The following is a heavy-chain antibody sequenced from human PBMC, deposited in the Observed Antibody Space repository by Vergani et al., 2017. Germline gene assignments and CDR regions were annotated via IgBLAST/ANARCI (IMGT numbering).Heavy chain of an antibody. Sequence: QVQLVESGGGVVQPGRSLRLSCAASGFTFSSYGMHWVRQAPGKGLEWVAVISYDGSNKYYADSVKGRFTISRDNSKNTLYLQMNSLRAEDTAVYYCARTSIRWYFDYWGQGTLVTVSS. CDR2: ISYDGSNK. D-gene: IGHD4-23*01. CDR1: GFTFSSYG. J-gene: IGHJ4*02. V-gene: IGHV3-30*03. CDR3: ARTSIRWYFDY.